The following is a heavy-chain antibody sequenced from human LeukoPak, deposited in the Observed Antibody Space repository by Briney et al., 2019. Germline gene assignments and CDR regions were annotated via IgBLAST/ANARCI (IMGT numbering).Heavy chain of an antibody. Sequence: GRSLRLSCAASGFTFSSYAMHWVRQAPGKGLEWVAVISYDGSNKYYADSVKGRFTISRDNSKNTLYLQMNSLRAGDTAVYYCARDRSSFDYAWGRLDYWGQGTLVTVSS. CDR2: ISYDGSNK. D-gene: IGHD3-16*01. CDR3: ARDRSSFDYAWGRLDY. V-gene: IGHV3-30-3*01. CDR1: GFTFSSYA. J-gene: IGHJ4*02.